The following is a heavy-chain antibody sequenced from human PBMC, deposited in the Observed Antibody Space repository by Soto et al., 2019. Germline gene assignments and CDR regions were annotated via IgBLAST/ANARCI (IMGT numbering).Heavy chain of an antibody. Sequence: EVQLVESGGVLVQPGGSLRVSCAASGFTFSTSWMNWVRQAPGKGLEWVANINGDGSEAYYVDSVRGRCTISRDNVKNSLFLQMNSLRAGDSAVYYCAAGFPPDYWGQGTLVTVSS. V-gene: IGHV3-7*01. CDR2: INGDGSEA. D-gene: IGHD3-10*01. CDR3: AAGFPPDY. CDR1: GFTFSTSW. J-gene: IGHJ4*02.